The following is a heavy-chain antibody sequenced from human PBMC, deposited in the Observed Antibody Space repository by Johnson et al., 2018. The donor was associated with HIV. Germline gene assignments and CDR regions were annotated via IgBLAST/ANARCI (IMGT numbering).Heavy chain of an antibody. J-gene: IGHJ3*02. CDR3: ARAYYTFWSGYDAFDI. CDR1: GFTFSSYW. D-gene: IGHD3-3*01. V-gene: IGHV3-7*04. CDR2: IKQDGSEK. Sequence: VQLVESGGGLVQPGGSLRLSCAASGFTFSSYWVTWVRQAPGKGLEWVANIKQDGSEKYYVDSVKGRFTISRDNAKNSLYLQMNSLRAEDTAVYYCARAYYTFWSGYDAFDIWGQGTMVTVSS.